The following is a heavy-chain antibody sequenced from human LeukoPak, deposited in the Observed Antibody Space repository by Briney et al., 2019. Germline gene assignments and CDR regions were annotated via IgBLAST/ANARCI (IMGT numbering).Heavy chain of an antibody. V-gene: IGHV4-4*02. D-gene: IGHD2-2*01. Sequence: MASETLSLTCAVSGGSISSTNWWSWVRQPPGKGLEWLGEIYHGGSTNYNSPLKSRVTISIDKSKNQISLNLNSVTAADTAVYYCARGSRDCASTKCYADFDYWGQGTLVTVSS. J-gene: IGHJ4*02. CDR1: GGSISSTNW. CDR2: IYHGGST. CDR3: ARGSRDCASTKCYADFDY.